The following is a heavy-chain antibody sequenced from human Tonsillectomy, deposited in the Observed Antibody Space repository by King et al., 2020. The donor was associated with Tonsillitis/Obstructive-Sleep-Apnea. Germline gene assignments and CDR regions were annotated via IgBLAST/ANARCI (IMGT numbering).Heavy chain of an antibody. J-gene: IGHJ6*03. CDR3: ARRPLSDSDYYYYMDV. D-gene: IGHD2-21*02. V-gene: IGHV4-34*01. CDR1: VGSFSGYY. Sequence: VQLQQWGAGLLKPSETLSLTCAVYVGSFSGYYWSWIRLPPGKGLEWIGEINHNGGTNHNPSLRSRVSISVDTSKNQFSLKLTSVTAADTAIYYCARRPLSDSDYYYYMDVWGKGTTVTVSS. CDR2: INHNGGT.